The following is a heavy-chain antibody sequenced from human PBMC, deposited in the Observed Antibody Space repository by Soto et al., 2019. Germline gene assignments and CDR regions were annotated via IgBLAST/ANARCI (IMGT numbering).Heavy chain of an antibody. J-gene: IGHJ4*02. CDR1: GGTFSSYG. Sequence: QVQLVQSGAEVKKPGSSVKVSCKASGGTFSSYGFGWVRQAPGQGLEWMGEIIPIFGTADYAQKFQGRITMTRNTSISTAYMELSSLRSEDTAVYYCARGFRYSSSSPPDYWGQGTLVTVSS. CDR2: IIPIFGTA. V-gene: IGHV1-69*06. CDR3: ARGFRYSSSSPPDY. D-gene: IGHD6-13*01.